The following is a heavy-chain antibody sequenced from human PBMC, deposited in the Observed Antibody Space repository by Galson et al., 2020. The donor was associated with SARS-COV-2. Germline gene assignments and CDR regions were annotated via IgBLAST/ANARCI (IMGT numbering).Heavy chain of an antibody. V-gene: IGHV4-61*02. J-gene: IGHJ5*02. CDR2: VLPSGTT. CDR1: GGSINSGTYY. D-gene: IGHD6-19*01. Sequence: SETLSLTCTVSGGSINSGTYYWNWIRQPAGKGLEWIGRVLPSGTTDYNPSLKSRVSISIQTSKNYFSLKLTSVTAADTAVYYCVRDASQWDGSGWGWFDPWGQGILVTVSS. CDR3: VRDASQWDGSGWGWFDP.